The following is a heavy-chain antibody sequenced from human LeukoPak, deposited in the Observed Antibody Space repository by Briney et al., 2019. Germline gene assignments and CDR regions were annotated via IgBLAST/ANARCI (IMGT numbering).Heavy chain of an antibody. CDR3: AKDRSSVEMATTFDY. CDR1: GTYW. D-gene: IGHD5-24*01. V-gene: IGHV3-74*01. CDR2: INSDGSWT. Sequence: GGSLRLSCAASGTYWMHWVRQAPGKGLVWVSHINSDGSWTGYADSVKGRFTIFKDNAKNTVSLQMNNLRAEDTAVYYCAKDRSSVEMATTFDYWGQGTLVTVSS. J-gene: IGHJ4*02.